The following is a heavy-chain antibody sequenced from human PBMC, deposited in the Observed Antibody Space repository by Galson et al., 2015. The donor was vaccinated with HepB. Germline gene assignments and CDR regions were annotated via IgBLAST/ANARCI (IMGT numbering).Heavy chain of an antibody. V-gene: IGHV3-21*01. D-gene: IGHD2-15*01. J-gene: IGHJ3*02. CDR2: ISSSSRYI. Sequence: SLRLSCAASGFTFSSYSMNWVRQAPGKGLEWVSLISSSSRYIYYADSVKGRFTISRDNAKNSLYLQMNSLRAEDTAVYYCARDGYCSGGSCYEDAFDIWGQGTMVTVSS. CDR1: GFTFSSYS. CDR3: ARDGYCSGGSCYEDAFDI.